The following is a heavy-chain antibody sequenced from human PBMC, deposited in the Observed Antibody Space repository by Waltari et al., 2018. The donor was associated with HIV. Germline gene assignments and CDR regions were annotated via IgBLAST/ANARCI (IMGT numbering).Heavy chain of an antibody. CDR3: ARGGYYYDISGYYHY. V-gene: IGHV3-33*01. D-gene: IGHD3-22*01. CDR2: IWYDGENK. CDR1: GFTFSNFA. Sequence: QVQLVESGVGLVQPGRSLRLSCAASGFTFSNFAMHWVRQAPGKGLEWVAVIWYDGENKYNADSVKGRFTISRDNSKNTLYLQMNSLRVEDTAVYYCARGGYYYDISGYYHYWGQGTLVTVSS. J-gene: IGHJ4*02.